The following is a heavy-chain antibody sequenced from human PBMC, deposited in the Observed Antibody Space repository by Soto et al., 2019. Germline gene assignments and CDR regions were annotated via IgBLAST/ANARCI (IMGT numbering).Heavy chain of an antibody. CDR2: IRSKANSYAT. V-gene: IGHV3-73*01. Sequence: EVQLVESGGGLVQPGGSLKLSCAASGFTFSGSAMHWVRQASGKGLEWVGRIRSKANSYATAYAASVKGRLTISRDDSKNSAYLQMNSRKTEDTGVYYCTRHTYYYGSGKDDAFDIWGQGTMVTVSS. CDR1: GFTFSGSA. D-gene: IGHD3-10*01. J-gene: IGHJ3*02. CDR3: TRHTYYYGSGKDDAFDI.